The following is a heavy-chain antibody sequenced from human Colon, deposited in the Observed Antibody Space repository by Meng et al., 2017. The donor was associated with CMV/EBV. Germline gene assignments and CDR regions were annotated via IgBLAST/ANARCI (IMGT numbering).Heavy chain of an antibody. CDR3: ARATKSSCWEVLDY. CDR2: SYYTGST. J-gene: IGHJ4*01. D-gene: IGHD2-2*01. Sequence: QVQLQQWGAGLLKPSETLSLTCAVYGESFSGYYWTWIRQPPGRGLEWIGESYYTGSTNYSPSLKSRVTISLDTSKNQLSLKLNSVTAADTAVYYCARATKSSCWEVLDYWGHGTLVTVSS. CDR1: GESFSGYY. V-gene: IGHV4-34*01.